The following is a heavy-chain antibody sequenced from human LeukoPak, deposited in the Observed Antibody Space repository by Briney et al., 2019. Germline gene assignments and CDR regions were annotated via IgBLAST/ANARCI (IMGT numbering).Heavy chain of an antibody. J-gene: IGHJ4*02. CDR2: IYTSGST. CDR1: GGSISSGSYY. CDR3: AREDYDFWSGSPYYFDY. D-gene: IGHD3-3*01. V-gene: IGHV4-61*02. Sequence: SETLSLTCTVSGGSISSGSYYLSWIRQPAGKGLEWIGRIYTSGSTNYNPSLKSRVTISVDTSKNQFSLKLSSVTAADTAVYYCAREDYDFWSGSPYYFDYWGQGTLVTVSS.